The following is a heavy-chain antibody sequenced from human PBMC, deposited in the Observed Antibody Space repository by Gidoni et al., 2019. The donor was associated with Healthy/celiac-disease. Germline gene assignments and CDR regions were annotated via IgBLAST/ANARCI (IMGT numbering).Heavy chain of an antibody. V-gene: IGHV3-30*18. J-gene: IGHJ4*02. CDR1: GFTFSSYG. CDR2: ISYDGSNK. CDR3: AKELPYEVAVAERGWSFDY. Sequence: QVQLVESGGGVVQPGRSLRLSCAASGFTFSSYGMHWVRQAPGKGLEWVAVISYDGSNKYYADSVKGRFTISRDNSKNTLYLQMNSLRAEDTAVYYCAKELPYEVAVAERGWSFDYWGQGTLVTVSS. D-gene: IGHD6-19*01.